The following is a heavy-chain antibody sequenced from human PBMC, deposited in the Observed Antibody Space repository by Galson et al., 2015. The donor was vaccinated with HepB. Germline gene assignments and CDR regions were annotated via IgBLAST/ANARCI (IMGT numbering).Heavy chain of an antibody. V-gene: IGHV3-23*01. CDR2: ISSGGDTT. Sequence: SLRLSCAASGFTFNSYGMSWVRQAPGKGLEWVSTISSGGDTTYYADSVKGRFTISRDNSKNTLSLQMDSLKADDTAVYYCAKFWSGSYADFDYWGQGTLATVSS. D-gene: IGHD3-3*01. CDR3: AKFWSGSYADFDY. CDR1: GFTFNSYG. J-gene: IGHJ4*02.